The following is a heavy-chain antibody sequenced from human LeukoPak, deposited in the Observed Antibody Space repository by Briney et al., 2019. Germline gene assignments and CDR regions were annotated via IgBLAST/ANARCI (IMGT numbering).Heavy chain of an antibody. Sequence: GASVKVSCKASGYTFTGYYMHWVRQAPGQGLEWMGRINPNSGGTNYAQKFQGRVTMTRDTSISTAYMELSRLRSDDTAVYYCARDIAVAGTPTYYYYYMDVWGKGTTVTVSS. D-gene: IGHD6-19*01. CDR2: INPNSGGT. J-gene: IGHJ6*03. CDR1: GYTFTGYY. CDR3: ARDIAVAGTPTYYYYYMDV. V-gene: IGHV1-2*06.